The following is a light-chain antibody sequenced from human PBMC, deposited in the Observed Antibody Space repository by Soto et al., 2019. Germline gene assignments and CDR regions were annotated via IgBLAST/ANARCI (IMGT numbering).Light chain of an antibody. CDR3: QQRTNWPPLT. CDR2: DAS. CDR1: QSISRN. V-gene: IGKV3-11*01. J-gene: IGKJ4*01. Sequence: EIVLTQSPATLSLSPGERATLFCRASQSISRNLAWYQQRPGQAPRLLIYDASKRATSIPARFSGSGSGTDFTLTISSLEAEDFAVYYCQQRTNWPPLTFGGGTKVEIK.